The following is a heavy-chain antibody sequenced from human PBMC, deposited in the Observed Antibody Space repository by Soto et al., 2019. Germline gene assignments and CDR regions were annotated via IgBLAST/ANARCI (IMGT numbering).Heavy chain of an antibody. CDR2: ISSSSRTI. Sequence: GGSLRLSCAASGFTFSSYSMNWVRQAPGKGLEWISYISSSSRTISYGDSVKGRFTISRDDAKNSLYLQVNSLRDEDTAVYYCARGRGDYYYYAMDVWGLGTTVTVSS. J-gene: IGHJ6*02. V-gene: IGHV3-48*02. CDR1: GFTFSSYS. CDR3: ARGRGDYYYYAMDV.